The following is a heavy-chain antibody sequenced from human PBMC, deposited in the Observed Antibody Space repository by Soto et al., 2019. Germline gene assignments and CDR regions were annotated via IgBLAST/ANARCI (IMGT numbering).Heavy chain of an antibody. Sequence: QVQLVQSGAEVKKPGSSVKVSCKASGGTFSSYAISWVRQAPGQGLEWMGGIIPIFGTANYGQKFQGRVTITADESTSTAYMELSSLRSEDTAVYYCARGYCTNGVCYTNWFDPWGQGTLVTVSS. D-gene: IGHD2-8*01. CDR3: ARGYCTNGVCYTNWFDP. CDR1: GGTFSSYA. J-gene: IGHJ5*02. CDR2: IIPIFGTA. V-gene: IGHV1-69*01.